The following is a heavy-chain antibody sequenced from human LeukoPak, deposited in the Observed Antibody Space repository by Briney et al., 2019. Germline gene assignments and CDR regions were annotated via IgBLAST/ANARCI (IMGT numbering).Heavy chain of an antibody. Sequence: ASVKVSCKASGGTFSSYAISWVRQAPGQGLEWMGGIIPVFGTANYAQKFQGRVTITADESTSTAYMELSSLRSEDTAVYYCARDGTVTRAFDIWGQGTMVTVSS. D-gene: IGHD4-11*01. CDR1: GGTFSSYA. CDR2: IIPVFGTA. V-gene: IGHV1-69*13. J-gene: IGHJ3*02. CDR3: ARDGTVTRAFDI.